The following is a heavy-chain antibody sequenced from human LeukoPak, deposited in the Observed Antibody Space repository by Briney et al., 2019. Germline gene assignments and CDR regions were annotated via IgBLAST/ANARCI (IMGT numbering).Heavy chain of an antibody. J-gene: IGHJ4*02. D-gene: IGHD6-13*01. V-gene: IGHV4-59*01. CDR2: VYYSGTT. CDR3: AGDHTQAAVVDY. CDR1: GGSNSSYY. Sequence: SETLSLTCTVSGGSNSSYYWSWIRQPPGKGLEWIGYVYYSGTTNYNPSLKSRITISVDTSKDQFSLKLSSVTAADTAVYYCAGDHTQAAVVDYWGQGILVTVSS.